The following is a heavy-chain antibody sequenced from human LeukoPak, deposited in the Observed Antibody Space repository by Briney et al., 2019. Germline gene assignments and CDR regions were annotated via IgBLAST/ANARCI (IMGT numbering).Heavy chain of an antibody. D-gene: IGHD3-10*01. J-gene: IGHJ5*02. V-gene: IGHV1-69*01. Sequence: GSSVKVSCKASGGTFSSYAISWVRQAPGQGLEWMGGIIPIFGTANYAQKFQGRVTITADESTSTAYMELSSLRSEDTAVYYCARSGSITMVRGVPFDPWGQGTLVTVSS. CDR1: GGTFSSYA. CDR2: IIPIFGTA. CDR3: ARSGSITMVRGVPFDP.